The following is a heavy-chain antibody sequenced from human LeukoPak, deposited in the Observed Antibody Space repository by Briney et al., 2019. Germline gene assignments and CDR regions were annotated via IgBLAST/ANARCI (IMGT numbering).Heavy chain of an antibody. D-gene: IGHD3-22*01. V-gene: IGHV4-34*01. Sequence: PSETLSLTCAVYGGSFSGYYWSWIRQPPGKGLEWIGEINHSGSTNYNPSLKSRVTISVDTSKNQFSLKLSSVTAADTAVYYCARTPYYYDSSGYQWAYFFDYWGQGTLVTVSS. CDR3: ARTPYYYDSSGYQWAYFFDY. J-gene: IGHJ4*02. CDR1: GGSFSGYY. CDR2: INHSGST.